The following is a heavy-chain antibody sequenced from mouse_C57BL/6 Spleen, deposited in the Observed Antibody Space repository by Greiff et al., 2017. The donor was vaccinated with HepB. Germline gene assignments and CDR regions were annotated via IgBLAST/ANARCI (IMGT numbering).Heavy chain of an antibody. CDR1: GYTFTSYW. CDR2: IDPGSGST. D-gene: IGHD2-3*01. V-gene: IGHV1-55*01. J-gene: IGHJ2*01. Sequence: VQLQQPGAELVKPAASVKMSCKASGYTFTSYWITWVKQSPGQGLEWIGDIDPGSGSTNYNEKFKSKATLTVDTSSSTAYMQLSSLTSEDSAVYYCARVGYSDYFDYWGQGTTLTVSS. CDR3: ARVGYSDYFDY.